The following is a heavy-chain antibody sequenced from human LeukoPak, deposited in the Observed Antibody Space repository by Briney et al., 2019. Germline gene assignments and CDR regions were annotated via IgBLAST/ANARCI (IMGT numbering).Heavy chain of an antibody. CDR3: AREMSIAAGFDP. Sequence: PSETLSLTCTVSGGSISSYYWSWIRQPPGEGLEWIGYIYYSGSTNYNPSLKSRVTISVDTSKNQFSLKLSSVTAADTAVYYCAREMSIAAGFDPWGQGTLVTVSS. J-gene: IGHJ5*02. CDR1: GGSISSYY. D-gene: IGHD6-6*01. V-gene: IGHV4-59*01. CDR2: IYYSGST.